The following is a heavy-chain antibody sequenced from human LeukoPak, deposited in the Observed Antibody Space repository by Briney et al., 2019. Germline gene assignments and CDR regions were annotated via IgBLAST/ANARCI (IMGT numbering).Heavy chain of an antibody. V-gene: IGHV3-74*01. Sequence: PGGSLRLSCAASGFTFSSYAMSWVRQAPGKGLVWVSRINSDGTDTSYADSVKGRFTISRDNAKNTLYLEMNSLRVEDTAVYYCARDDVKWELPADHWGQGTLVTVSS. CDR2: INSDGTDT. CDR3: ARDDVKWELPADH. CDR1: GFTFSSYA. J-gene: IGHJ4*02. D-gene: IGHD1-26*01.